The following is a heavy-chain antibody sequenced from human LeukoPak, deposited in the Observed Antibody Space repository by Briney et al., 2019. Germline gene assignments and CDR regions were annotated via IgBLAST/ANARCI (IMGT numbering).Heavy chain of an antibody. J-gene: IGHJ4*02. CDR2: IYYSGST. V-gene: IGHV4-31*03. CDR1: GGSISSGGYY. CDR3: ARMGCDYDFDY. D-gene: IGHD4-17*01. Sequence: SETLSLTCTVSGGSISSGGYYWSWIRQHPGKGLEWIGYIYYSGSTYYNPSLKSRVTISVDTSKNQFSLRLSSVTAADTAVYYCARMGCDYDFDYWGQGTLVTVSS.